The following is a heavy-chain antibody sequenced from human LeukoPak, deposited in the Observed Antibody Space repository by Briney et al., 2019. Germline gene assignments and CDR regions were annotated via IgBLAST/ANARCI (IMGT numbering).Heavy chain of an antibody. V-gene: IGHV3-30-3*01. J-gene: IGHJ6*02. CDR2: ISYHGNNE. Sequence: GGSLRLSCAASGFTFGSYAMHWVRQGPGKGLEWVGTISYHGNNEYYADSVKGRFTISRDNSKNTLYLQMNSLRTEDTAAYYCARDRVQLWNYGMDVWGQGTTVTVSS. CDR3: ARDRVQLWNYGMDV. CDR1: GFTFGSYA. D-gene: IGHD1-1*01.